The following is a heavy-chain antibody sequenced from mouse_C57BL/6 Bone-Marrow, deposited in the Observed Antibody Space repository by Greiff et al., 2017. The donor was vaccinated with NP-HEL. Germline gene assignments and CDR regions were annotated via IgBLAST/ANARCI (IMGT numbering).Heavy chain of an antibody. J-gene: IGHJ4*01. V-gene: IGHV1-69*01. CDR2: IDPSDSYT. D-gene: IGHD2-4*01. CDR1: GYTFTSYW. CDR3: ARWSLGYDYGEGAMDY. Sequence: QVQLQQPGAELVMPGASVKLSCKASGYTFTSYWMHWVKQRPGQGLEWIGEIDPSDSYTNYNQKFKGKSTLTVDKSSSTAYMQLSSLTSEDSAVYYCARWSLGYDYGEGAMDYWGQGTSVTVSS.